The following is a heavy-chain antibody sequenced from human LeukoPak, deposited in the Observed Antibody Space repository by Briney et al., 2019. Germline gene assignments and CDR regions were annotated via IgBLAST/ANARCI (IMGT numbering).Heavy chain of an antibody. CDR2: IYSGGST. Sequence: PGGSLRLSCAASGFTVSHNYMSWVRQAPGKGLEWVSVIYSGGSTNYADSVKGRFTISRDTSKNTLYLDMNSLRDEDTAVYYCARDSGGSPFDIWGQGTMVTVSS. J-gene: IGHJ3*02. CDR3: ARDSGGSPFDI. D-gene: IGHD1-26*01. V-gene: IGHV3-66*01. CDR1: GFTVSHNY.